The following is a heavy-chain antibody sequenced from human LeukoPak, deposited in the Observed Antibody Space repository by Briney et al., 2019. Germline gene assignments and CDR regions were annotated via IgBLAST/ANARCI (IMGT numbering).Heavy chain of an antibody. CDR3: VRFALTSSLDH. D-gene: IGHD6-13*01. Sequence: GESLKISCKISGYKLTNNWIGRVRQVPRKGLEWMGLIYPGYSDAKYSPSFQGQVTLSVDASISTAYLQLSGLRASDTAIYYCVRFALTSSLDHWGQGTLVTVSS. J-gene: IGHJ5*02. CDR1: GYKLTNNW. CDR2: IYPGYSDA. V-gene: IGHV5-51*01.